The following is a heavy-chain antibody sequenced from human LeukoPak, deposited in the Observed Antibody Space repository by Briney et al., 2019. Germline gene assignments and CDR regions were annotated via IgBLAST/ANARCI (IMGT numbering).Heavy chain of an antibody. CDR2: INPDSGGT. CDR1: GYTFTGYY. Sequence: ASVKVSCKTSGYTFTGYYIHWARQAPGQGLEWMGWINPDSGGTNYAQKFQDRVTMTRDTSINTAYMELSRLRADDTAVYYCARDIDCSGGSCYVNWFDPWGQGSLVTVSS. D-gene: IGHD2-15*01. CDR3: ARDIDCSGGSCYVNWFDP. J-gene: IGHJ5*02. V-gene: IGHV1-2*02.